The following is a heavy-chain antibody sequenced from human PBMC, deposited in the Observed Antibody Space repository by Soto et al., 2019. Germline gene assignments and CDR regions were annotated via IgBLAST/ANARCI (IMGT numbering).Heavy chain of an antibody. Sequence: QVQLVESGGGVVQPGKSLRLSCAASGFTFSDYGMHWVRQAPGKGPEWVAVVWYDGSEKYYADSVKGRFTVSRDNSRSTLFLQMHSLRAEDTAVYHCVRIQHPSNRVGGFDYWGQGTLVTVSS. V-gene: IGHV3-33*01. J-gene: IGHJ4*02. CDR2: VWYDGSEK. CDR3: VRIQHPSNRVGGFDY. D-gene: IGHD1-1*01. CDR1: GFTFSDYG.